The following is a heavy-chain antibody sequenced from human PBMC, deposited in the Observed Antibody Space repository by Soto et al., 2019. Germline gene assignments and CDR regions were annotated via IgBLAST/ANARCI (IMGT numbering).Heavy chain of an antibody. D-gene: IGHD6-13*01. J-gene: IGHJ6*02. Sequence: SETLSLTCAVYGGSFSGYYWSWIRQPPGKGLEWIGEINHSGSTNYNPSLKSRVTISVDTSKNQFSLKLSSVTAADTAVYYCARGLRRSSWIPPGNNYYSYGLDVWGQGTTVT. CDR2: INHSGST. V-gene: IGHV4-34*01. CDR3: ARGLRRSSWIPPGNNYYSYGLDV. CDR1: GGSFSGYY.